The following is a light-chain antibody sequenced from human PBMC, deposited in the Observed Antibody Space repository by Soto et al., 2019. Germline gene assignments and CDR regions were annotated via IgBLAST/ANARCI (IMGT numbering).Light chain of an antibody. Sequence: DIQMTQSPSSLSASVGDRVTITCRTSQDISNYLAWYQQKPGKVPKLLIYAASTLQSGFPSRFSGGGSGTDFSLTISSLPPEDVATYYCQKYNSAPHTFGGGTKVEIQ. CDR3: QKYNSAPHT. J-gene: IGKJ4*01. CDR1: QDISNY. V-gene: IGKV1-27*01. CDR2: AAS.